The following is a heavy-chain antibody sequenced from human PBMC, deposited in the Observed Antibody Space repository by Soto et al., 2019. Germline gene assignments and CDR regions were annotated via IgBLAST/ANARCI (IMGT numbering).Heavy chain of an antibody. Sequence: SVKVCCKACAGAFSRYAISLVRQAPGQGLEWMGGIIPIFGTANYAQKFQGRVTITADESTSTAYMELSSLRSEDTAVYYCERGGGGPYYYYGMDVWGQGTAVTVSS. CDR2: IIPIFGTA. J-gene: IGHJ6*02. D-gene: IGHD2-15*01. V-gene: IGHV1-69*13. CDR1: AGAFSRYA. CDR3: ERGGGGPYYYYGMDV.